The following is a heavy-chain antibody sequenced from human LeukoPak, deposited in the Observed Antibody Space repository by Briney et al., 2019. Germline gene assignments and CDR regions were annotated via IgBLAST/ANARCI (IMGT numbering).Heavy chain of an antibody. CDR2: GIA. J-gene: IGHJ3*02. CDR3: ARGGHYDILTGYYGEDAFDI. Sequence: GIANYAQKFQGRVTITADKSTSTAYMELSSLRSEDTAVYYCARGGHYDILTGYYGEDAFDIWGQGTMVTVSS. V-gene: IGHV1-69*02. D-gene: IGHD3-9*01.